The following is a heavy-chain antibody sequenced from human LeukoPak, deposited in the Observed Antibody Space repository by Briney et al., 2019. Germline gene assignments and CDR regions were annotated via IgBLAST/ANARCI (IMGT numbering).Heavy chain of an antibody. J-gene: IGHJ4*02. CDR2: INANSGET. CDR1: RYTFTDYY. CDR3: ARYIWGLRFRRLGFDY. V-gene: IGHV1-2*02. D-gene: IGHD5-12*01. Sequence: ASVTVSCMSSRYTFTDYYMHGVRQAPAQGLEGMGWINANSGETPCAQKFQGRVTRTRDTSISTASLELSSLTSDDTAVYCSARYIWGLRFRRLGFDYWGEGAPVTVS.